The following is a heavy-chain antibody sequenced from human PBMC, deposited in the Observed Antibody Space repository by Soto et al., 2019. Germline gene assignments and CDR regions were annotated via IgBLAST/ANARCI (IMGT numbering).Heavy chain of an antibody. CDR1: GYSFTSYW. D-gene: IGHD3-10*01. CDR3: ARIQERITMVRGVIPRYYYYGMDV. Sequence: GESLKISCKGSGYSFTSYWIGWVRQMPGKGLEWMGIIYPGDSDTRYSPSYQGQVTISADKSISTAYLQWSSLKASDTAMYYCARIQERITMVRGVIPRYYYYGMDVWGQGTTVTVSS. J-gene: IGHJ6*02. CDR2: IYPGDSDT. V-gene: IGHV5-51*01.